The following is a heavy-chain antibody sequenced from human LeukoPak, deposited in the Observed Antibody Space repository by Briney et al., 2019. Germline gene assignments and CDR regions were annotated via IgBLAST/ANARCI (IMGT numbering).Heavy chain of an antibody. V-gene: IGHV3-33*08. CDR2: IAYDGSRA. CDR1: GFTFSSYA. CDR3: TRYNNGHFDY. D-gene: IGHD1-14*01. Sequence: GGSLRLSCAASGFTFSSYAMSWVRQTPGKGLEWVAVIAYDGSRAFYADSVKGRFTISKDNSKNTMSVQMDDLRAEDTAVYYCTRYNNGHFDYWGQGTLVTVSS. J-gene: IGHJ4*02.